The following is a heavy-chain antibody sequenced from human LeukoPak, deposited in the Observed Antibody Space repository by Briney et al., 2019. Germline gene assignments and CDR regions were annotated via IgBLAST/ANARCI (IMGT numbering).Heavy chain of an antibody. Sequence: GGSLRLSCAASGFTFSTYAMTWVRQAPGKGLEWVSGISGGGSYTYYADSVKGRFTISRDNSKNTLSLQMNSLRAEDTAVYYCAKGFWIPSDYWGQGTLVTVSS. J-gene: IGHJ4*02. CDR1: GFTFSTYA. CDR3: AKGFWIPSDY. V-gene: IGHV3-23*01. CDR2: ISGGGSYT. D-gene: IGHD3-3*01.